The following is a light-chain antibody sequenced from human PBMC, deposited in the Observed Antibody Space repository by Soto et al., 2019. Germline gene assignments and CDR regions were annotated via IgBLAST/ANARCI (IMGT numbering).Light chain of an antibody. Sequence: QSALTQPPSASGSPGQSVTISCIGTSSDVGRYNFVSWYQHHPGKAPKLIIYEVTKRPSGVPDRFSGSKSGTSASLAISGLRSEDEASYSCAAWDDSLGGSWVFGGGTKLTVL. J-gene: IGLJ3*02. CDR2: EVT. V-gene: IGLV2-8*01. CDR1: SSDVGRYNF. CDR3: AAWDDSLGGSWV.